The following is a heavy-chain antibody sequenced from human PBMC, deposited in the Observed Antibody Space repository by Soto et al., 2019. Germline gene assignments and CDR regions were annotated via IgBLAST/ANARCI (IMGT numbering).Heavy chain of an antibody. D-gene: IGHD1-26*01. CDR3: ARDREVRAPPSATSMDV. V-gene: IGHV1-2*04. CDR2: INPNSGGT. CDR1: GYTFTGYY. Sequence: GYALQVSCKASGYTFTGYYMHWVRQAPGQGLEWMGWINPNSGGTNYAQKFQGWVTMTRDTSISTAYMELSRLRSDDTAVYYCARDREVRAPPSATSMDVWGLVRTVTASS. J-gene: IGHJ6*02.